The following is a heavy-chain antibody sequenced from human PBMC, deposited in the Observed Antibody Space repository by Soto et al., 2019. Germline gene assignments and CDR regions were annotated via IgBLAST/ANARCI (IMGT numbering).Heavy chain of an antibody. V-gene: IGHV4-59*04. J-gene: IGHJ4*02. CDR1: GGSISSYY. CDR2: IYYSGST. D-gene: IGHD3-3*01. Sequence: SETLSLTCTVSGGSISSYYWRWIRQPPGKGLEWIGYIYYSGSTYYNPSLKSRVTMSIDTAKNQFSLKLRSVTAADTAVYYCAKTAPDSISIYGLCIEPFDYWAQGTLVTVSS. CDR3: AKTAPDSISIYGLCIEPFDY.